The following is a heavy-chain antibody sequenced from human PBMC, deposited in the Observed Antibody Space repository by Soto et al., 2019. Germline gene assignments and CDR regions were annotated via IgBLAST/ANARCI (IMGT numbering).Heavy chain of an antibody. CDR1: GYTFTSYG. D-gene: IGHD3-9*01. Sequence: GASVKVSCKASGYTFTSYGISWVRQAPGQGLEWMGWISAYNGNTNYAQKLQGRVTMTTDTSTSTAYMELRSLRSDDTAVYYCARALHYDILTGYPSWFDPWGQGTLVTVSS. CDR2: ISAYNGNT. V-gene: IGHV1-18*01. J-gene: IGHJ5*02. CDR3: ARALHYDILTGYPSWFDP.